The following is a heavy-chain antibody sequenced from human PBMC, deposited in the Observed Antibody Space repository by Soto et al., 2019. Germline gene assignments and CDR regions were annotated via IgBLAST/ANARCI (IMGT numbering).Heavy chain of an antibody. V-gene: IGHV3-74*01. CDR3: VRGAPYDF. J-gene: IGHJ4*02. CDR1: GFALSGYW. Sequence: EVQLVESGGGVVQPGGSLRLSCAASGFALSGYWMHWVRQPAGKGLMWVSRINSDGSDTSSADSVKGRFTISRDNAKNALYLQMNSLRVEDTAVYYCVRGAPYDFWGQGVQVTASS. CDR2: INSDGSDT. D-gene: IGHD3-10*01.